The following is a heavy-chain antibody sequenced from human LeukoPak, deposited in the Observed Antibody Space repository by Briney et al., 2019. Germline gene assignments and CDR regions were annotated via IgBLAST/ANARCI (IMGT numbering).Heavy chain of an antibody. J-gene: IGHJ5*02. CDR3: ARGPIYCSSTSCHRAPFDP. D-gene: IGHD2-2*01. CDR1: GFTVSSNY. Sequence: GGSLRLSCAASGFTVSSNYMSWVRQAPGKGLEWVSVIYSGGSTYYADSVKGRFTISRDNSKNTLYLQMNSLRAEDTAVYYCARGPIYCSSTSCHRAPFDPWGQGTLVTVSS. CDR2: IYSGGST. V-gene: IGHV3-53*01.